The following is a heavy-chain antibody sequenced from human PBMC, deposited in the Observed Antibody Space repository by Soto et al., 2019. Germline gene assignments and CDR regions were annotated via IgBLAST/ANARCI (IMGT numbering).Heavy chain of an antibody. Sequence: QVQLVQSGAEVKKPGASVKVSCKTSGYTFTNYDINWLRQATGQGLEWLGWMNPNSGNTGSAQKFQGRITMTRDTSIGTAYMELTSLRSEDTAVYYCARVWGTIDYWGQGTLVTVSS. CDR1: GYTFTNYD. J-gene: IGHJ4*02. CDR2: MNPNSGNT. CDR3: ARVWGTIDY. V-gene: IGHV1-8*01. D-gene: IGHD3-16*01.